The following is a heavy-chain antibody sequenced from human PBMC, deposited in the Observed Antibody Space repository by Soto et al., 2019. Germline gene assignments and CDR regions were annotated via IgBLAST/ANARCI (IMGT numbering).Heavy chain of an antibody. CDR1: GFTFSRYE. CDR2: ISSSGNTI. Sequence: EVQLVESGGGLVQPGKSLRLSCAASGFTFSRYEMTWVRQAPGKGLEWISYISSSGNTIYYADPVKGRFTISRDNAKNSLFLQMNSLRAEDTGVYYCVREDGFLERGMDVWGQGTTVIVSS. CDR3: VREDGFLERGMDV. V-gene: IGHV3-48*03. D-gene: IGHD3-3*01. J-gene: IGHJ6*02.